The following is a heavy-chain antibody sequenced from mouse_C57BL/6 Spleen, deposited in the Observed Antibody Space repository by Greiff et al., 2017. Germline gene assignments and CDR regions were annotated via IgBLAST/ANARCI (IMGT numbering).Heavy chain of an antibody. CDR1: GFSLTSYG. CDR2: IWSGGST. Sequence: VQLVESGPGLVQPSQSLSITCTVSGFSLTSYGVHWVRQSPGKGLEWLGVIWSGGSTDYNAAFISRLSISKDNSKSQVYININSLQADDTAIYYCTPISLYDGYYDAMDYWGQGTSVTVSS. J-gene: IGHJ4*01. CDR3: TPISLYDGYYDAMDY. D-gene: IGHD2-3*01. V-gene: IGHV2-2*01.